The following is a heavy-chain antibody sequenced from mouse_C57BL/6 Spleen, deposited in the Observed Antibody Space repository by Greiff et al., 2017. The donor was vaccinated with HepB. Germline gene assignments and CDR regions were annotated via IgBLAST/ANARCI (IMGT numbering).Heavy chain of an antibody. CDR3: AREGDYYYYAMDY. CDR2: ISSGSSTI. J-gene: IGHJ4*01. Sequence: EVMLVESGGGLVKPGGSLKLSCAASGFTFSDYGMHWVRQAPEKGLEWVAYISSGSSTIYYADTVKGRFTISRDNAKNTLFLQMTSLRSEDTAMYYCAREGDYYYYAMDYWGQGTSVTVSS. CDR1: GFTFSDYG. D-gene: IGHD1-1*01. V-gene: IGHV5-17*01.